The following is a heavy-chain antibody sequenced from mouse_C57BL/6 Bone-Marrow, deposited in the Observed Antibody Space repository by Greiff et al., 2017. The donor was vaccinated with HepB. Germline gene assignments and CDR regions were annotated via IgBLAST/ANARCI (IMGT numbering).Heavy chain of an antibody. D-gene: IGHD1-1*01. Sequence: VKLVEPGPELVKPGASVKISCKASGYSFTSYYITWVKQRPGQGLEWIGWIYPGSGNTKYNEKFKGKATLTADTSSSTAYMQLSSLTSEDSAVYYCARVCIYYYGSSYYALDYWGQGTSVTVSS. CDR2: IYPGSGNT. CDR3: ARVCIYYYGSSYYALDY. V-gene: IGHV1-66*01. CDR1: GYSFTSYY. J-gene: IGHJ4*01.